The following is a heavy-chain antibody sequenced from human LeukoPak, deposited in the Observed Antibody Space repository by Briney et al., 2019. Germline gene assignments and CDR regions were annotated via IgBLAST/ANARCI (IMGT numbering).Heavy chain of an antibody. CDR2: MNPNSGNT. CDR3: ARVRAVAGEFDY. J-gene: IGHJ4*02. CDR1: GYTFTSYD. Sequence: GASVKVSCKASGYTFTSYDINWARQATGQGLEWMGWMNPNSGNTGYAQKFQGRVTMTRNTSISTAYMELSSLRSEDTAVYYCARVRAVAGEFDYWGQGTLVTVSS. V-gene: IGHV1-8*01. D-gene: IGHD6-19*01.